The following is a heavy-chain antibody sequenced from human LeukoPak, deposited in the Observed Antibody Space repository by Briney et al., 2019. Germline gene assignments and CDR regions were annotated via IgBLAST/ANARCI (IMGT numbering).Heavy chain of an antibody. Sequence: GASVKVSCKASGGTFSSYAISWVRQAPGQGLEWMGGIIPIFGTANYAQKFQGRVTITADESTSTAYMELSSLRSEDTAVYYCARDRAVTHYFDYWGQGTLVTVSS. J-gene: IGHJ4*02. CDR1: GGTFSSYA. CDR3: ARDRAVTHYFDY. V-gene: IGHV1-69*13. CDR2: IIPIFGTA. D-gene: IGHD4-17*01.